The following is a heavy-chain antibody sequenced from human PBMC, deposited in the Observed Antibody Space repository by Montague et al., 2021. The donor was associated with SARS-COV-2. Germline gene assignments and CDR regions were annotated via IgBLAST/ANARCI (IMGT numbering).Heavy chain of an antibody. J-gene: IGHJ3*01. V-gene: IGHV4-34*01. D-gene: IGHD2-2*01. Sequence: SETLSLTCAVYGWSFSVYYWSWLRQSPRSGRGRVAEINHSGTSNYNPALKSRVSISVDTSKNQFTLKLTSVTAADTAMYYCAKEREVVRAARTLVAFDLWGQGTMVTVSS. CDR3: AKEREVVRAARTLVAFDL. CDR1: GWSFSVYY. CDR2: INHSGTS.